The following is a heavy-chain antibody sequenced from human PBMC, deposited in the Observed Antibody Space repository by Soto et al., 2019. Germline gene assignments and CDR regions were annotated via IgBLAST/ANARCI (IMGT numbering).Heavy chain of an antibody. Sequence: SETLSLTCVVSCYSISSGYYWGWIRQPPGKGLEWIGSIYHSGTTYYNPSLKSRVTISLDTSRNQFSLKLTSVTAADTAVYYCARSLLTSSWYAGSWGQGTLVTVSS. J-gene: IGHJ5*02. D-gene: IGHD6-13*01. CDR1: CYSISSGYY. CDR2: IYHSGTT. V-gene: IGHV4-38-2*01. CDR3: ARSLLTSSWYAGS.